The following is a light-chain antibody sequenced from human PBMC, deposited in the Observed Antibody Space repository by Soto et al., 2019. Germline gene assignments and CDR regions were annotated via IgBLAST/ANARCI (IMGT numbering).Light chain of an antibody. CDR3: CSYATPRL. Sequence: QSALTQPASVSGSPGQSITISCTGTSSDVGSYNLVSWYQQHPGKAPNLIIYEVSERPSGVSHRFSGSKSGNTASLTISGLQAEDEADYYCCSYATPRLFGGGTKVTVL. J-gene: IGLJ2*01. CDR2: EVS. CDR1: SSDVGSYNL. V-gene: IGLV2-23*02.